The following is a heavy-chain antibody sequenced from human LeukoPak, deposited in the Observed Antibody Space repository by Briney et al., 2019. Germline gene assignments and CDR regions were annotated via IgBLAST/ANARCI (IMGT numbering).Heavy chain of an antibody. CDR3: ARGLPMVRGVITDIDY. CDR1: GYTFTSYD. D-gene: IGHD3-10*01. Sequence: ASVKVSCKASGYTFTSYDINWVRQATGQGLEWMGWMNPNSGNTGYAQKFQGRVTMTRNTSISTAYMELSSLRSEDTAVYYCARGLPMVRGVITDIDYWGQGTLVTVSS. V-gene: IGHV1-8*01. CDR2: MNPNSGNT. J-gene: IGHJ4*02.